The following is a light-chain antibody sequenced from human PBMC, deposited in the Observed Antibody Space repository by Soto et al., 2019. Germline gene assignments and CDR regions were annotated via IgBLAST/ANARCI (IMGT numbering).Light chain of an antibody. V-gene: IGLV2-14*01. CDR1: SSDVGGYNY. J-gene: IGLJ1*01. CDR3: SSYTSTFYV. Sequence: QSVLTQPAPVSGSHGQSITISCTGTSSDVGGYNYVSWYQQHPGKAPKPMIYDVSNRPSGVSNRFSGSKSGNTASLTISGLQAEDEADYYCSSYTSTFYVFGTGTKATVL. CDR2: DVS.